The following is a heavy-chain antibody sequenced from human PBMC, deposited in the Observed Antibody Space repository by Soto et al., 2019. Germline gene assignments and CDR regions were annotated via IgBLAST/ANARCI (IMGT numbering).Heavy chain of an antibody. Sequence: EVQLLESGGGLVQPGGSLRLSCVVSGFTFGSYAMSWVRQAPEKGPEWVAILGGNGFTTYYADSVKGRFTISGEKSKSTLFLQMNSLRADDTGVYYCAKALRPSVNFFYYMDVWGRGTSVTVSS. V-gene: IGHV3-23*01. CDR3: AKALRPSVNFFYYMDV. J-gene: IGHJ6*03. CDR1: GFTFGSYA. CDR2: LGGNGFTT. D-gene: IGHD2-2*01.